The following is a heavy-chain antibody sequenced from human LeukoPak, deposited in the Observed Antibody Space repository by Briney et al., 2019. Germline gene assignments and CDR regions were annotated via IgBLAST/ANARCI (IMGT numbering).Heavy chain of an antibody. J-gene: IGHJ6*02. CDR2: IIPILGIA. Sequence: GASVKVSCKASGGTFSSYAISWVRQAPGQGLEWMGRIIPILGIANYAQKFQGRVTITADKSTSTAYMELSSLRSEDTAVYYCARGLFNDYYYGMDVWGQGTTVTVSS. V-gene: IGHV1-69*04. CDR1: GGTFSSYA. CDR3: ARGLFNDYYYGMDV.